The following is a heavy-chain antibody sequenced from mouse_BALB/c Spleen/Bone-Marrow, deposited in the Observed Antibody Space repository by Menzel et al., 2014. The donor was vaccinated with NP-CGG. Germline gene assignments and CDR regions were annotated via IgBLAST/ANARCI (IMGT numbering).Heavy chain of an antibody. J-gene: IGHJ3*01. D-gene: IGHD2-2*01. CDR3: ARRGGYPWFAY. Sequence: QVQLKESGAELMRPGASVKISCKATGYTFRNYWIEWVKQRPGHGLEWIGEILPGSYSTNYNEKLKGKATFTADTSSNXAYMQLSSLTSEDSAVYYCARRGGYPWFAYWGQGTLVTVSA. V-gene: IGHV1-9*01. CDR2: ILPGSYST. CDR1: GYTFRNYW.